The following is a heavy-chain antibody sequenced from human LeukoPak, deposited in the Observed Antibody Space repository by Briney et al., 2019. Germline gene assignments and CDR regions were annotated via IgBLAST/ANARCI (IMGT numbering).Heavy chain of an antibody. J-gene: IGHJ4*02. CDR1: RYTFTGYY. D-gene: IGHD4-17*01. CDR2: INTNIGGT. CDR3: AVGGTYGDYMSE. Sequence: APVNASCKASRYTFTGYYMQWVRQAPGQRLGWLGWINTNIGGTNYAQEFQGRVTMTSATSITTAYMELSRLGCDDRAVFCIAVGGTYGDYMSEWGQGTLVTVSS. V-gene: IGHV1-2*02.